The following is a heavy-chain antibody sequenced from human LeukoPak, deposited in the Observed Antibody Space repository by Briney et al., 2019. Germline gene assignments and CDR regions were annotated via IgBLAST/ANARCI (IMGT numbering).Heavy chain of an antibody. CDR2: IHPNTGDT. V-gene: IGHV1-2*02. J-gene: IGHJ5*02. CDR1: GYTFTGYY. Sequence: GASVKVSCKASGYTFTGYYMHWVRQAPGQGLEWMGWIHPNTGDTNYAQKFQGRVTMTRDTSISTAFMEMSRLRSDDTAVYYCARGYDFWSGRTKYNWFDPWGQGTLVTVSS. CDR3: ARGYDFWSGRTKYNWFDP. D-gene: IGHD3-3*01.